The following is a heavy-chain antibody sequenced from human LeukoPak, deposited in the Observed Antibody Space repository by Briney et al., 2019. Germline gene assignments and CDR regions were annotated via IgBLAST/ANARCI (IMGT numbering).Heavy chain of an antibody. Sequence: GGCLRLSCAASGFTFSTYWMSWVRQAPGKGREWVANIKQDGSEKYSLDSVKGRFTISRDNAKNSLYLQMNSLRAEDTAVYFCTREAAAGIDYWGQGTLVTVSS. CDR1: GFTFSTYW. CDR2: IKQDGSEK. J-gene: IGHJ4*02. V-gene: IGHV3-7*01. D-gene: IGHD6-13*01. CDR3: TREAAAGIDY.